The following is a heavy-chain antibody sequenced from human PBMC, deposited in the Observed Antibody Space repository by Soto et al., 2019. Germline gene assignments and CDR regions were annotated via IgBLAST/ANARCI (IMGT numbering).Heavy chain of an antibody. D-gene: IGHD6-13*01. Sequence: SVKVSCKASGGTFSSYAISWVRQAPGQGLEWMGGIIPIFGTANYAQKFQGRVTITADESTSTAYMELSSLRSEDTAVYYCARYRLSPAGSHYCYGMDVWGQGPAATVSS. CDR1: GGTFSSYA. V-gene: IGHV1-69*13. CDR3: ARYRLSPAGSHYCYGMDV. J-gene: IGHJ6*02. CDR2: IIPIFGTA.